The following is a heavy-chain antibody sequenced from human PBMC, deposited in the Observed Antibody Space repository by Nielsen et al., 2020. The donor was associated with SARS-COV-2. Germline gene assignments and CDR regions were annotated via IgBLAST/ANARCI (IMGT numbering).Heavy chain of an antibody. CDR1: GGSFSGYY. CDR3: ARSYSSRSYYYYYGMDV. Sequence: SETLSLTCAVYGGSFSGYYWSWIRQPPGKGLEWIGEINHSGSTNYNPSLKSRVTISVDTSKNQFSLKLSSVTAADTAAYYCARSYSSRSYYYYYGMDVWGQGTTVTVSS. V-gene: IGHV4-34*01. J-gene: IGHJ6*02. D-gene: IGHD6-19*01. CDR2: INHSGST.